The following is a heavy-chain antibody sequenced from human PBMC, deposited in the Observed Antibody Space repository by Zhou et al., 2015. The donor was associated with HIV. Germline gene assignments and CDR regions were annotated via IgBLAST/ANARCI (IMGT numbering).Heavy chain of an antibody. D-gene: IGHD3-16*02. V-gene: IGHV1-2*02. CDR1: GYAFAGYY. J-gene: IGHJ6*02. Sequence: QVQLVQSGAEVKKPGASVKVSCKASGYAFAGYYMHWVRQAPGEGLEWMGWIKPYNGVTNYAQKFQGRVTMTRDTSINDTAVYYCARVYDYVRGSYLYAMDVWGQGTTVTVSS. CDR2: IKPYNGVT. CDR3: YAMDV.